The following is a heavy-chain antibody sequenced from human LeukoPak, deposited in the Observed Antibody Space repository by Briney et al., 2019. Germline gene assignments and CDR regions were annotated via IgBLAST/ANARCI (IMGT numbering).Heavy chain of an antibody. CDR1: GFTFSSYG. Sequence: GGSLRLSCAASGFTFSSYGMHWVRQAPGKGLEWVAVIWYDGSNKYYADSVKGRFTISRDNFKNTLYLQMNSLRAEDTAVYYCAREALRSPYYYGMDVWGQGTTVTVSS. J-gene: IGHJ6*02. CDR2: IWYDGSNK. CDR3: AREALRSPYYYGMDV. D-gene: IGHD4-17*01. V-gene: IGHV3-33*01.